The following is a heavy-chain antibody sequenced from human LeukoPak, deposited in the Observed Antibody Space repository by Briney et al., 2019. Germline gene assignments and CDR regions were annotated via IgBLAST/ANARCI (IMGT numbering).Heavy chain of an antibody. J-gene: IGHJ4*02. D-gene: IGHD5/OR15-5a*01. Sequence: GGSLRLSCAASAFTFSFYEMSWVRQAPEMGLEWVAYISSDGNSIHYADSVKGRFTISRDNAKESLYLHINSLRAEDTAIYYCAGVSTNYFDYWGQGTLVTVSS. CDR3: AGVSTNYFDY. CDR2: ISSDGNSI. V-gene: IGHV3-48*03. CDR1: AFTFSFYE.